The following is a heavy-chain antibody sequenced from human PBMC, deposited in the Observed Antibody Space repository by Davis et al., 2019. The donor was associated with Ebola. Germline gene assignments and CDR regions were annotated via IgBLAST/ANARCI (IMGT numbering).Heavy chain of an antibody. Sequence: PSETLSLTCTVSGSSISSYYWSWIRQPPGKGLEWIGYIYYSGSTNYNPSLKSRVTISVDTSMNQLSLKLSSVTAADTAMYYCARDGYYYGSRRWFDPWGQGTLVTVSS. V-gene: IGHV4-59*12. J-gene: IGHJ5*02. CDR1: GSSISSYY. CDR2: IYYSGST. D-gene: IGHD3-10*01. CDR3: ARDGYYYGSRRWFDP.